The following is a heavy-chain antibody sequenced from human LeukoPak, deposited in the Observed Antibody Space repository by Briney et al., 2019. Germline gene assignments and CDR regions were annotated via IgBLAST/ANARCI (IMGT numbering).Heavy chain of an antibody. V-gene: IGHV3-66*01. Sequence: GGSLRLSCAASGFTVSRNYMSWVRQAPGKGLEWVSVIYSGGTTYYADSVKGRFIISRDTSKNTLYLQMNSLRAEDTAVYYCANNPSSGWYEPYFDYWGQGTLVTVSS. CDR3: ANNPSSGWYEPYFDY. D-gene: IGHD6-19*01. J-gene: IGHJ4*02. CDR1: GFTVSRNY. CDR2: IYSGGTT.